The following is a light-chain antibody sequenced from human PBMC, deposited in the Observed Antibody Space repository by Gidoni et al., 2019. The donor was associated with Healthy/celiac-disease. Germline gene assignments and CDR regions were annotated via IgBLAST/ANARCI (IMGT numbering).Light chain of an antibody. Sequence: DIQMTQSPSSLSESVGDRVTITCQASQDISNYLNWYQQKPGKAPKLLIYDASNLETGVPSRFSGSGSGTDFTFTISSLQPEDIATYYCQQYDNLPWTCGQGTKVEIK. CDR2: DAS. CDR3: QQYDNLPWT. CDR1: QDISNY. V-gene: IGKV1-33*01. J-gene: IGKJ1*01.